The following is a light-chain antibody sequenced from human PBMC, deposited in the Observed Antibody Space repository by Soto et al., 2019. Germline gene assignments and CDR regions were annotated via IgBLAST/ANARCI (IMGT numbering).Light chain of an antibody. CDR2: DVF. J-gene: IGLJ1*01. CDR1: SSDVGGYNY. V-gene: IGLV2-14*01. Sequence: QSALTQDASVSGSPGQSITISCTGTSSDVGGYNYVSWYQQHPGKAPKLMIYDVFTRPSGISNRFSGAKSGNTASLTISALQAEDEADYYCTSWTSTSTYVFASGTKVTVL. CDR3: TSWTSTSTYV.